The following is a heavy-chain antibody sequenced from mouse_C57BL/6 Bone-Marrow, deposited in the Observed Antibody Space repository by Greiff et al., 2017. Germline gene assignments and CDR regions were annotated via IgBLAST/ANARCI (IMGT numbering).Heavy chain of an antibody. CDR1: GFNIKDYY. V-gene: IGHV14-2*01. CDR3: TRSHIYYVTNH. Sequence: VQLQQSGAELVKPGASVKLSCTASGFNIKDYYIHWVKQRTEQGLEWIGRIDPEDGETKYAPKFKDKATLPADTTSNTAYLQLSSLTSEDTAVYYCTRSHIYYVTNHWGQGTTLTVSS. J-gene: IGHJ2*01. CDR2: IDPEDGET. D-gene: IGHD1-1*01.